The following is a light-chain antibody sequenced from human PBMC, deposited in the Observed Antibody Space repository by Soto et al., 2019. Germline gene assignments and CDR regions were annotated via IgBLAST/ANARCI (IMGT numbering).Light chain of an antibody. CDR2: GAS. V-gene: IGKV3-15*01. CDR3: QQYNNWPPAWT. CDR1: QSVNSN. Sequence: EIVMTQSPATLSVSPGERATLSCRASQSVNSNLAWYQQKPGQAPRLLIYGASTRATGIPPMFSGSRSGTKFTLTLSSLQSEDFAVFYCQQYNNWPPAWTFGQGTKVEIK. J-gene: IGKJ1*01.